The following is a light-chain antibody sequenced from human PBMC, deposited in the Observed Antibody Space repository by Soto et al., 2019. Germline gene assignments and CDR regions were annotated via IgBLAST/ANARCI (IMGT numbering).Light chain of an antibody. CDR2: GVS. CDR3: QQYNDSPFT. Sequence: EIVMTQSPGTLSVSPGERATLSCRASQSVSVNLAWYQQKPGQAPRLLIYGVSTRATGIPARFSGSESGTEFTLTISSLQSEDFAVYYCQQYNDSPFTFGPGTKVDIK. CDR1: QSVSVN. J-gene: IGKJ3*01. V-gene: IGKV3-15*01.